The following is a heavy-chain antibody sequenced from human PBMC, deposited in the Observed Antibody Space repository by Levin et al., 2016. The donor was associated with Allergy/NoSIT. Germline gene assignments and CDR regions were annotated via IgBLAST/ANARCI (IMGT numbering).Heavy chain of an antibody. CDR3: ATSIRGWFDP. Sequence: SETLSLTCNVSGDSISSYYWNWIRQPPGQRLEWIGYINNSGRTRYNPSLKSRVTISIAPSKNQFSLRLESVSAADMAVYYCATSIRGWFDPWGQGTLVTVSS. D-gene: IGHD3-16*01. CDR2: INNSGRT. J-gene: IGHJ5*02. CDR1: GDSISSYY. V-gene: IGHV4-59*01.